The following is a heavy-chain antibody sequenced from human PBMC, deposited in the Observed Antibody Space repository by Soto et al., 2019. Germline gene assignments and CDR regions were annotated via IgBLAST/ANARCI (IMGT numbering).Heavy chain of an antibody. CDR3: ARANPGVLTNDYYYYYGMDV. D-gene: IGHD2-8*01. J-gene: IGHJ6*02. Sequence: QVQLVQSGAEVKKPGSSVKVSCKASGGTFSSYAISWVRQAPGQGLEWMGGIIPIFGTANYAQKFQGRVTITADESTSTAFMELSSLRSEDTAVYYCARANPGVLTNDYYYYYGMDVWGQGTTVTVSS. CDR2: IIPIFGTA. V-gene: IGHV1-69*01. CDR1: GGTFSSYA.